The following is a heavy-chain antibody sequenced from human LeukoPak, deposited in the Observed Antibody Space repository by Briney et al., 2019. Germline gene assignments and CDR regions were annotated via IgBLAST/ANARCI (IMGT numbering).Heavy chain of an antibody. Sequence: SETLSLTCAVYGGSFSGYYWSWIRQPPGKGLEWIGEINHSGSTNYNPSLKSRVTISLDTSKNQFSLKLSSVTAADTAVYFCARTGGWYGGFDYWGQGTLVTVSS. V-gene: IGHV4-34*01. CDR2: INHSGST. J-gene: IGHJ4*02. D-gene: IGHD6-19*01. CDR1: GGSFSGYY. CDR3: ARTGGWYGGFDY.